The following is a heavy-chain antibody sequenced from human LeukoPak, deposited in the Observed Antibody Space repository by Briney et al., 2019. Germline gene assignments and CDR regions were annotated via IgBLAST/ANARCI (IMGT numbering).Heavy chain of an antibody. J-gene: IGHJ4*02. CDR2: INHGGST. D-gene: IGHD3-10*01. V-gene: IGHV4-34*01. CDR1: GGSFSGDF. CDR3: ARRVPMVRGKIDY. Sequence: SETLSLTCAVYGGSFSGDFWSWIRQSPGKGLEWIGEINHGGSTTYNPSLQSRVTISVDTSKNQFSLKLSSVTAADTAVYYCARRVPMVRGKIDYWGQGTLVTVSS.